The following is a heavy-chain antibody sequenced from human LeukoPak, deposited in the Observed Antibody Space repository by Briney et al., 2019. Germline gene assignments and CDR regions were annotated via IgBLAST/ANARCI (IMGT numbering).Heavy chain of an antibody. D-gene: IGHD3-3*01. CDR3: ARERPADYDFWSGSPVERVWFDP. V-gene: IGHV1-69*06. CDR1: GYTFTSYA. J-gene: IGHJ5*02. Sequence: GASVKVSCKASGYTFTSYAISWVRQAPGQGLEWMGGIIPIFGTANYAQKFQGRVTITADKSTSTAYMELSSLRSEDTAVYYCARERPADYDFWSGSPVERVWFDPWGQGTLVTVSS. CDR2: IIPIFGTA.